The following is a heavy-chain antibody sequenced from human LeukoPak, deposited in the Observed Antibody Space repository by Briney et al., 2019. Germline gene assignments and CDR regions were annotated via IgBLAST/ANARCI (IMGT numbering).Heavy chain of an antibody. CDR1: GFTFSNYA. CDR3: ARSYYDSSGYPNFDY. J-gene: IGHJ4*02. CDR2: ISSSSSYI. D-gene: IGHD3-22*01. V-gene: IGHV3-21*01. Sequence: GRSLRLSCVVSGFTFSNYAVNWVRQAPGKGLEWVSFISSSSSYIYYADSVKGRFTISRDNAKNSLYLQMNSLRAEDTAVYYCARSYYDSSGYPNFDYWGQGTLVTVSS.